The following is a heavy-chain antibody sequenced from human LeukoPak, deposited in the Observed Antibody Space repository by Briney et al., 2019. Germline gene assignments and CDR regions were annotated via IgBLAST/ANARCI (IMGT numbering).Heavy chain of an antibody. V-gene: IGHV3-30*02. J-gene: IGHJ4*02. CDR2: IRYDGSNK. CDR1: GFTFSSYG. D-gene: IGHD5-18*01. CDR3: AKSPLLQLWSFDY. Sequence: PSGGSLRLSYAASGFTFSSYGMHWVRQAPGKGLEWVAFIRYDGSNKYYADSVKGRFTISRDNSKNTLYLQMNSLRAEDTAVYYCAKSPLLQLWSFDYWGQGTLVTVSS.